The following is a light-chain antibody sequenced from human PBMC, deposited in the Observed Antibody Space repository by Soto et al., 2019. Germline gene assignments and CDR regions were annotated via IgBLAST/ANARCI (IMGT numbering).Light chain of an antibody. CDR2: DAA. J-gene: IGKJ3*01. CDR1: QSVSSY. CDR3: QQRSNWPPFT. V-gene: IGKV3-11*01. Sequence: IVLTQSPATLSLSPGERATLSCRASQSVSSYLAWYQQKPGQAPRLLIYDAANRATGIPARFSGSGSGADVSLHISSLETEDFAVYYGQQRSNWPPFTFGPGTNVDIK.